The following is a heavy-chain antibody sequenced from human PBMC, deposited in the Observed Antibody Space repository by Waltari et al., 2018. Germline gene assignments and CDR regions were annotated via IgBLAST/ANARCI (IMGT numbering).Heavy chain of an antibody. V-gene: IGHV3-9*01. J-gene: IGHJ4*02. CDR1: GFTFDDYA. D-gene: IGHD6-19*01. Sequence: EVQLVESGGGLVQPGRSLRLSCAASGFTFDDYAMHWVRQAPGKGLEWVSGISWNSGSIGYADSVKGRFTISRDNAKNSLYLQMNSLRAEDTAVYYCARGRQIAVAGTDYWGQGTLVTVSS. CDR3: ARGRQIAVAGTDY. CDR2: ISWNSGSI.